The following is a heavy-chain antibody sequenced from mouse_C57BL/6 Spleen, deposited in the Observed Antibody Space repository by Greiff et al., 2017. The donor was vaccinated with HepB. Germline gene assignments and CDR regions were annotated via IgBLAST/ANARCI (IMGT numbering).Heavy chain of an antibody. D-gene: IGHD4-1*01. V-gene: IGHV1-74*01. J-gene: IGHJ2*01. CDR3: AMEGLTVDFDY. CDR2: IHPSDSDT. CDR1: GYTFTSYW. Sequence: VQLQQPGAELVKPGASVKVSCKASGYTFTSYWMHWVKQRPGQGLEWIGRIHPSDSDTNYNQKFKGKATLTVEKSSSTAYMQLSSLTSEDAAVYYCAMEGLTVDFDYWGQGTTLTVSS.